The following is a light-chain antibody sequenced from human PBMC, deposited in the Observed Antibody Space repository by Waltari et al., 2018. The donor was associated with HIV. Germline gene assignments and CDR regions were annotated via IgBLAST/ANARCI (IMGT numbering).Light chain of an antibody. CDR3: QSYDSSLSGSV. CDR2: GNV. CDR1: RSNIRAGYD. Sequence: QSVLTQPPSVSGAPGQRVTISCTGSRSNIRAGYDVHWYQQFPGSAPKLLINGNVNRPSGVPDRFSDSKSGTSASLAITGLQAEDEADYYCQSYDSSLSGSVFGGGTKLTVL. J-gene: IGLJ3*02. V-gene: IGLV1-40*01.